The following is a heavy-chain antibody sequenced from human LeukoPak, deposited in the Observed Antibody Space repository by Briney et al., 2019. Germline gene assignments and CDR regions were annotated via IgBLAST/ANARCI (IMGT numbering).Heavy chain of an antibody. J-gene: IGHJ4*02. V-gene: IGHV1-46*01. Sequence: ASVKVSCKASGCTFTRYYIHWVRQAPGQGLEWMGIINPSGGSTSYAQKFQGRVTMTRDTSTSAVYMDLSSLRSEDTAVYYCARGAGANSGDYWGQGTPVTVSS. CDR1: GCTFTRYY. D-gene: IGHD4-23*01. CDR2: INPSGGST. CDR3: ARGAGANSGDY.